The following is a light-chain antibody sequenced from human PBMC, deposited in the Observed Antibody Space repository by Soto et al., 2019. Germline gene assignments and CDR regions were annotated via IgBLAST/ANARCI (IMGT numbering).Light chain of an antibody. Sequence: EIVLTQSPGTLSLSPGERATLSCRASQSVSSSYLAWYQQKPAQAPRLLIYGASSRATGIPDRFSGSGSGTDFTLTISRLEPEDFAVYYCQQYGSSPPYTFGQGNKLEIK. CDR2: GAS. J-gene: IGKJ2*01. V-gene: IGKV3-20*01. CDR1: QSVSSSY. CDR3: QQYGSSPPYT.